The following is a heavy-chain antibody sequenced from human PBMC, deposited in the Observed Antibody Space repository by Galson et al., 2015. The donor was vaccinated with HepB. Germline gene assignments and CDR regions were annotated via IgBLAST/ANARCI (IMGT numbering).Heavy chain of an antibody. Sequence: SLRLSCAASGFTFSSYSMNWVRQAPGKGLEWVSSISSSSSYIYYADSVKGRFTISRDNAKNSLYLQMNSLRAEDTAVYYCARGRRIIVVVPAASNWYFDLWGRGTLVTVSS. V-gene: IGHV3-21*01. CDR2: ISSSSSYI. CDR1: GFTFSSYS. D-gene: IGHD2-2*01. CDR3: ARGRRIIVVVPAASNWYFDL. J-gene: IGHJ2*01.